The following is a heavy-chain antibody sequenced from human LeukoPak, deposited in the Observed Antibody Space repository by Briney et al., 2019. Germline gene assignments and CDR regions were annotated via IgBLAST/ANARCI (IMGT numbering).Heavy chain of an antibody. V-gene: IGHV3-53*01. D-gene: IGHD3-10*01. CDR1: GFTVSSNS. J-gene: IGHJ5*02. CDR2: IYSDNT. CDR3: ARVHYYGSARNWFDP. Sequence: GGSLRLSCTVSGFTVSSNSMSWVRQAPGKGLEWVSFIYSDNTHYSDSVKGRFTISRDNSKNTLYLQMNSLRAEDTAVYYCARVHYYGSARNWFDPWGQGTLVTVSS.